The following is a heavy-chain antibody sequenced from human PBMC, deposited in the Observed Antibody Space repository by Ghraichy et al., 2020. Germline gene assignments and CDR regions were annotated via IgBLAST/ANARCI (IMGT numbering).Heavy chain of an antibody. CDR2: IYYSGST. J-gene: IGHJ4*02. Sequence: TLSLTCTVSGGSISSSSYYWGWIRQPPGKGLEWIGSIYYSGSTYYNPSLKSRVTISVDTSKNQFSLKLSSVTAADTAVYYCARQRVRGYSGYDLDYWGQGTLVTVSS. CDR3: ARQRVRGYSGYDLDY. D-gene: IGHD5-12*01. V-gene: IGHV4-39*01. CDR1: GGSISSSSYY.